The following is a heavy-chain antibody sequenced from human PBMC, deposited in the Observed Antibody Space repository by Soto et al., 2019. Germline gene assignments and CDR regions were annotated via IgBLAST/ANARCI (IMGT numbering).Heavy chain of an antibody. D-gene: IGHD3-22*01. CDR1: GFTFSSYA. CDR3: AKATYYYDSSGYYSYYYYYYGMDV. J-gene: IGHJ6*02. CDR2: ISGSGGST. V-gene: IGHV3-23*01. Sequence: GGSLRLSCAASGFTFSSYAMSWVRQAPGKGLEWVSAISGSGGSTYYADSVKGRFTISRDNSKNTLYLQMNSLRAEDTAVYYCAKATYYYDSSGYYSYYYYYYGMDVWGQGTTVTVSS.